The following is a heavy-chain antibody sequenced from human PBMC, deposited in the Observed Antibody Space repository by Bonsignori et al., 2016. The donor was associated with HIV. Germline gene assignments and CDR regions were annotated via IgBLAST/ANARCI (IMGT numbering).Heavy chain of an antibody. J-gene: IGHJ4*02. CDR3: AREGSNSRRVTMVRGSDRIY. D-gene: IGHD3-10*01. CDR2: IYSGGST. V-gene: IGHV3-53*01. Sequence: WIRQPPGKGLEWVSVIYSGGSTYYADSVKGRFTISRDNSKNTLYLQMNSLRAEDTAVYYCAREGSNSRRVTMVRGSDRIYWGQGTLVTVSS.